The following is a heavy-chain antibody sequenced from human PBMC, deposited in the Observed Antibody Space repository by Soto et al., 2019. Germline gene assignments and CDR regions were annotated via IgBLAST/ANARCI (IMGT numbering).Heavy chain of an antibody. CDR2: IRSKANSYAT. CDR1: GFTFSGST. J-gene: IGHJ3*01. CDR3: TWSVVYCSGGSCYSGDAFDL. Sequence: GGSLRLSCAASGFTFSGSTMHWVRQAPGKGLEWVGRIRSKANSYATADAASVKGRFTISRDDSKNTAYLQMNSLKTEDTAVYYFTWSVVYCSGGSCYSGDAFDLWGQGTMVT. D-gene: IGHD2-15*01. V-gene: IGHV3-73*01.